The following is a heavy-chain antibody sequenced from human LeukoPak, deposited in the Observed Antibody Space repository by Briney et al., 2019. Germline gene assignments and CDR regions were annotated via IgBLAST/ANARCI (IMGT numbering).Heavy chain of an antibody. D-gene: IGHD4-11*01. CDR3: ARTTVTTGCFDY. CDR1: RGSISSSSYY. CDR2: IYYSGST. Sequence: SETLSLTCTVSRGSISSSSYYWGWIRQPPGKGLEWIGSIYYSGSTYYNPSLKSRVTISVDTSKNQFSLKLSSVTAADTAVYYCARTTVTTGCFDYWGQGTLVTVSS. J-gene: IGHJ4*02. V-gene: IGHV4-39*01.